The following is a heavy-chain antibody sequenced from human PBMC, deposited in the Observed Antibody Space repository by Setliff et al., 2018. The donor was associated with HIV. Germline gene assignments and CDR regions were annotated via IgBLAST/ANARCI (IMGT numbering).Heavy chain of an antibody. CDR1: GFTFSKSA. D-gene: IGHD3-10*01. V-gene: IGHV1-3*01. J-gene: IGHJ5*01. Sequence: ASVKVSCKASGFTFSKSAIHWVRQAPGQRLELMAWNNAANGHAKYSQKFQGRVTITRDTSATIAYMELSSLTSEDTALYFCARTDYDSGKSVLDSWGQGTLVTVS. CDR2: NNAANGHA. CDR3: ARTDYDSGKSVLDS.